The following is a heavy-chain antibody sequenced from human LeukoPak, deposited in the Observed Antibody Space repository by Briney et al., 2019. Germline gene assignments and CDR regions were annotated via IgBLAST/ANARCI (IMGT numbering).Heavy chain of an antibody. V-gene: IGHV4-39*01. CDR2: IYYGENT. Sequence: PSETLSLTCTVSGGSISSGPYYWVWIRQPPGKGLEWIGNIYYGENTYYNPSLKSRVTISIDTSKNQFYLKLSSLTAADTAVYYCARRDDSSGYHKIFDYWGPGTLVTVSS. CDR1: GGSISSGPYY. J-gene: IGHJ4*02. D-gene: IGHD3-22*01. CDR3: ARRDDSSGYHKIFDY.